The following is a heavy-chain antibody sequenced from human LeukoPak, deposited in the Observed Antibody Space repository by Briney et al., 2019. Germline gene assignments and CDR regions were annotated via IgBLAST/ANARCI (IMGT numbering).Heavy chain of an antibody. V-gene: IGHV4-59*01. Sequence: PSETLSLTCTVSGGSISSYYWSWIRQPPGKGLEWIGYIYYSGSTNYNPSLKSRVTISVGTPKNQFSLKLSSVTAADTAVYYCARAGGYSSSWLGYTIPFDIWGQGTMVTVSS. CDR1: GGSISSYY. D-gene: IGHD6-13*01. J-gene: IGHJ3*02. CDR3: ARAGGYSSSWLGYTIPFDI. CDR2: IYYSGST.